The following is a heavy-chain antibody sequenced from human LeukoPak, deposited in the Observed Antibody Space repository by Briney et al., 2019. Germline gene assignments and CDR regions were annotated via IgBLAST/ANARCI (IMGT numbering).Heavy chain of an antibody. Sequence: GGSLRLSCAASGFTFSNYGMHWVRQAPGKGLEWVSVIYSGGSTYYADSVKGRFTISRDNSKNTLYLQMNSLRAEDTAVYYCARGDRGYYYDSSGSLAAFDIWGQGTMVTVSS. CDR2: IYSGGST. CDR1: GFTFSNYG. CDR3: ARGDRGYYYDSSGSLAAFDI. D-gene: IGHD3-22*01. V-gene: IGHV3-53*01. J-gene: IGHJ3*02.